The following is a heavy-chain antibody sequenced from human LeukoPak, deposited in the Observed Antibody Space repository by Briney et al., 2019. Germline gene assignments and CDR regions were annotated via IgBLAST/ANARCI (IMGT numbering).Heavy chain of an antibody. J-gene: IGHJ6*02. V-gene: IGHV3-23*01. CDR2: ISGSGGST. Sequence: SGGSLRLSCAASGFTFSSYAMSWVRQAPGKGLEWVSGISGSGGSTYYADSVKGRFTISRDNSKNTLYLQMNSLRAEDTAVCYCARGWHHGMDVWGQGTTVTVSS. CDR3: ARGWHHGMDV. CDR1: GFTFSSYA. D-gene: IGHD2-15*01.